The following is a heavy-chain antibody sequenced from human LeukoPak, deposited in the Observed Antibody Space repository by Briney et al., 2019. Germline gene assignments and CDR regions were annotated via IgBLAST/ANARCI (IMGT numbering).Heavy chain of an antibody. V-gene: IGHV1-2*06. J-gene: IGHJ4*02. D-gene: IGHD3-22*01. CDR2: INPNSGGT. Sequence: ASVKVSCKASGYTFTGYYMHWVRQAPGQGLEWMGRINPNSGGTNYAQKFQGRVTMTRDTSISTAYMELSRLRSDDTAVYYCARDYYDSSGYYGYWGQGTLVTVPS. CDR3: ARDYYDSSGYYGY. CDR1: GYTFTGYY.